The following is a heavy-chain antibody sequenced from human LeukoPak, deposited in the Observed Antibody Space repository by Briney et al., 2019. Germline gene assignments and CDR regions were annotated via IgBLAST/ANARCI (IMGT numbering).Heavy chain of an antibody. CDR3: ARVVAATSWFAP. Sequence: KPSETLSLTCTVSGGAITSYYWSWIRQPPGKGLEWIGYIYYSGSTNYNPSLRSRVTISVDASRNHFSLKVTSVTAADTAVYYCARVVAATSWFAPWGQGTLVTVSS. V-gene: IGHV4-59*01. CDR2: IYYSGST. J-gene: IGHJ5*02. CDR1: GGAITSYY. D-gene: IGHD2-15*01.